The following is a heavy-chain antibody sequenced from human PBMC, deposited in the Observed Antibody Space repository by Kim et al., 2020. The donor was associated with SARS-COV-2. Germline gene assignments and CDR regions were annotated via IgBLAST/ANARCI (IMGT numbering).Heavy chain of an antibody. V-gene: IGHV3-33*06. CDR1: GFTFSNYA. J-gene: IGHJ6*02. CDR3: AKDPYGSGSSYGMDV. Sequence: GGSLRLSCAASGFTFSNYAMHWVRQTPGKGLEWVAVTWHDGSDKYYADSAKGRFTISRDNSKIKLYLQMNSLRADDTAVYYCAKDPYGSGSSYGMDVWGQGTTVTVSS. D-gene: IGHD3-10*01. CDR2: TWHDGSDK.